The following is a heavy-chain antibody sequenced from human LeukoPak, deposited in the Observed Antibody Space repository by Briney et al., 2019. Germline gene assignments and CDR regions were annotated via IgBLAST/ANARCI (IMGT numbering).Heavy chain of an antibody. CDR2: INHSGST. V-gene: IGHV4-34*01. D-gene: IGHD3-10*01. CDR3: ARLAPYYYGSGSPTDAFDI. J-gene: IGHJ3*02. CDR1: DDSITMYY. Sequence: SETLSLTCSVSDDSITMYYWTWIRQPPGKGLEWIGEINHSGSTNYNPSLKSRVTISVDTSKNQFSLKLSSVTAADTAVYYCARLAPYYYGSGSPTDAFDIWGQGTMVTVSS.